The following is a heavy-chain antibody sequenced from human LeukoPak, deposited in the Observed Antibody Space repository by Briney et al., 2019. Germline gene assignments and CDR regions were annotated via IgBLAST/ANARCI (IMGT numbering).Heavy chain of an antibody. CDR3: ARDFAPNGAARDYYYYGMDV. Sequence: GGSLRLSCAASGFTFSSYGMHWVRQAPRKGLEWVAVIWYDGSNKYYADSVKGRFTISRDNSKNTLYLQMNSLRAEDTAVYYCARDFAPNGAARDYYYYGMDVWGQGTTVTVSS. V-gene: IGHV3-33*01. D-gene: IGHD6-6*01. CDR2: IWYDGSNK. CDR1: GFTFSSYG. J-gene: IGHJ6*02.